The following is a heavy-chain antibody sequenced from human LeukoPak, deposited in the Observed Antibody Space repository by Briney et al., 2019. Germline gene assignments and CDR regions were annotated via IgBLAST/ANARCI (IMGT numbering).Heavy chain of an antibody. CDR2: ISSSGGST. CDR1: GFTFSSYA. CDR3: ARDGRVGYSYGYNWFDP. V-gene: IGHV3-64*01. J-gene: IGHJ5*02. Sequence: GGSLRLSCAASGFTFSSYAMHWVRQAPGKGLEYVSAISSSGGSTYYANSVKGRFTISRDNSKNTLYLQMGSLRAEDMAVYYCARDGRVGYSYGYNWFDPWGQGTLVTVSS. D-gene: IGHD5-18*01.